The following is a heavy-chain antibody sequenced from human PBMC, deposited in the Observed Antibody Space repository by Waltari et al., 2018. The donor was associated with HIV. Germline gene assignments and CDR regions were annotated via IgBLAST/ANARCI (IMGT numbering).Heavy chain of an antibody. CDR1: GYTFTNHA. V-gene: IGHV1-3*01. D-gene: IGHD1-26*01. J-gene: IGHJ4*02. Sequence: QVQLVQSGAEVKKPGASVKVSCKASGYTFTNHAVHWVRQAPGQSLEWMGWINAGNGNTEYSERFQGRVTITKDTSARTAHMELSRLKSEDTAVYYCARDRELQLGFDSWGQGTLVTVSS. CDR2: INAGNGNT. CDR3: ARDRELQLGFDS.